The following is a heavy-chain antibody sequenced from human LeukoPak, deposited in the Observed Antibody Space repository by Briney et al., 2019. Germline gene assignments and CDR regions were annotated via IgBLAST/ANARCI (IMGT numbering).Heavy chain of an antibody. CDR2: INPYSGDT. CDR1: GYTFHGYF. D-gene: IGHD3-22*01. V-gene: IGHV1-2*02. Sequence: ASVKVSCKVSGYTFHGYFRHWVRQAPGQGPEWMGWINPYSGDTNYAQKFQGRVTMTRDTSISTAFMELSRLRSDDTAVYYCARGKDHYYDSSGYPDYYYYTMDVWGQGTTVTVSS. J-gene: IGHJ6*02. CDR3: ARGKDHYYDSSGYPDYYYYTMDV.